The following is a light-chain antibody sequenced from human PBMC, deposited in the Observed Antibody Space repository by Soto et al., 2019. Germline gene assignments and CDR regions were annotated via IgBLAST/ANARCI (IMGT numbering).Light chain of an antibody. Sequence: DIQMTQSPSSLSASVGDRVTITCRARQTSSTYFHWYQQNPWKAHKLLIYAASTLQSGVPSRFSGRGSGTDFTLTISSLQPEDFATYDFQQGHGILYTFGQGTKLEIK. CDR3: QQGHGILYT. J-gene: IGKJ2*01. CDR2: AAS. V-gene: IGKV1-39*01. CDR1: QTSSTY.